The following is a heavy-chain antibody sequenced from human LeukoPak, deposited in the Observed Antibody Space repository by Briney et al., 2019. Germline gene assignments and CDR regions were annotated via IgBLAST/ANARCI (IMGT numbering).Heavy chain of an antibody. D-gene: IGHD4-11*01. CDR3: ARAGYSSANKFYYYGMDV. CDR1: GFIFSSYE. V-gene: IGHV3-48*03. J-gene: IGHJ6*02. CDR2: ISNSGSTI. Sequence: GGSLRLSCAASGFIFSSYEMNWVRQAPGKGLEWVSYISNSGSTIYYADSVKGRFTISRDNAKNSLYLQMNSLRAEDTAVYYYARAGYSSANKFYYYGMDVWGQGTTVTV.